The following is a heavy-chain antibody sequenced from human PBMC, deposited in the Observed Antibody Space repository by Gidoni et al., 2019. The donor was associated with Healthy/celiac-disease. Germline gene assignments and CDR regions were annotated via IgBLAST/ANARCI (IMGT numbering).Heavy chain of an antibody. Sequence: WIGRIYTRGSTNYNPSLKSRVTMSVDTSKNQFSLKLSSVTAADTAVYYCAGTTVTTGYYYYGMDVWGQGTTVTVSS. D-gene: IGHD4-17*01. CDR2: IYTRGST. CDR3: AGTTVTTGYYYYGMDV. V-gene: IGHV4-4*07. J-gene: IGHJ6*02.